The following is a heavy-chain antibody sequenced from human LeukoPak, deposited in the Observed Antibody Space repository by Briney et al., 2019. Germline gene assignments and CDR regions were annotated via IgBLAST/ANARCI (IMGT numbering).Heavy chain of an antibody. CDR3: ARDYGSGSFYYYYYGMDV. J-gene: IGHJ6*04. Sequence: GGSLRLSCAASGFTFSSYAMHWVRQAPGKGLEGVAVISYDGSNKYYADSVKGRFTISRDNSKNTLYLQMNSLRAEDTAVYYCARDYGSGSFYYYYYGMDVWGKGTTVTVSS. CDR1: GFTFSSYA. CDR2: ISYDGSNK. V-gene: IGHV3-30*04. D-gene: IGHD3-10*01.